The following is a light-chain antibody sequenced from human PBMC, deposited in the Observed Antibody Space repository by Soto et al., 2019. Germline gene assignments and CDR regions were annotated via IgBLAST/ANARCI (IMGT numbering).Light chain of an antibody. CDR2: EGS. Sequence: QSALTQPASVSGSPGQSITISCTGTSSDVGSYNLVSWYQQHPGNAPKLMIYEGSKRPSGVSNRFFGSKSGNTASLTISGLQAEDEADYYRCSFARGSTLVFGGGTKLTVL. CDR3: CSFARGSTLV. V-gene: IGLV2-23*01. J-gene: IGLJ3*02. CDR1: SSDVGSYNL.